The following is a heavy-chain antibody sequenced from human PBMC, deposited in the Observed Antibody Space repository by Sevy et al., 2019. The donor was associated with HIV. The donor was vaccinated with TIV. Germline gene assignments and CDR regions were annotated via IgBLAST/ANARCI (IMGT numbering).Heavy chain of an antibody. Sequence: GGSLRLSCAASGFTFSDYFMGWVRQAPGRGLEWGANKNQDGSQKNYVDSVKGRFTISRDNAKNSLYLQMNRLRVDDTAVYYCARELWPGDYWGQGTLVTVSS. J-gene: IGHJ4*02. D-gene: IGHD2-21*01. CDR1: GFTFSDYF. CDR3: ARELWPGDY. CDR2: KNQDGSQK. V-gene: IGHV3-7*01.